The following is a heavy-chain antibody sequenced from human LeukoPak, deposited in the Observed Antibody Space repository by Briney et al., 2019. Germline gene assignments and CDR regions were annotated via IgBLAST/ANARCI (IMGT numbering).Heavy chain of an antibody. CDR2: IYPGDSDT. CDR1: GYSFTNYW. CDR3: ARPDPGGYMDV. V-gene: IGHV5-51*01. J-gene: IGHJ6*03. Sequence: GESLKISCKGSGYSFTNYWIAWVRQMPGKGLEWMGIIYPGDSDTRYSPSFQGQVTISADKSISTAYLQRSRLKASDTAVYYCARPDPGGYMDVWGKGTTVTVSS.